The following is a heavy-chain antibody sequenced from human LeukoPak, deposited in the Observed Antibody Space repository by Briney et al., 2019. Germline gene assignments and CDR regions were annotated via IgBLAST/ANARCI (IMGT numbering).Heavy chain of an antibody. J-gene: IGHJ4*02. Sequence: GGSLRLSCAASGFTFSSYGMHWVRQAPGKGLEWVSVIWFDGSNKYYADSVKGRFTISRDNSKSRLYLQMNSLRAEDTAVYYCARWDSSGYDDYWGQGTLVTVSS. CDR1: GFTFSSYG. V-gene: IGHV3-33*01. CDR2: IWFDGSNK. CDR3: ARWDSSGYDDY. D-gene: IGHD3-22*01.